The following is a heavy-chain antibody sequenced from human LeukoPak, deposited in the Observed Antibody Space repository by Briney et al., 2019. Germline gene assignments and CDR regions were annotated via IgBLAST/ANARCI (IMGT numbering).Heavy chain of an antibody. D-gene: IGHD5-18*01. CDR3: ARNISLGRDTTMVTVFDY. J-gene: IGHJ4*02. CDR1: GYSISSGYY. Sequence: PSETLSLTCAVSGYSISSGYYWGWIRQPPGKGLEWIGSIYHSGSTVYSPSLKSRVTTSVDTSKNQFSLRLNSVTAADTAVYYCARNISLGRDTTMVTVFDYWGQGTLVTVSS. V-gene: IGHV4-38-2*01. CDR2: IYHSGST.